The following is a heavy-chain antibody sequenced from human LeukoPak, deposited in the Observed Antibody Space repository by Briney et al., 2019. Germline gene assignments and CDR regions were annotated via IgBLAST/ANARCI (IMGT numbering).Heavy chain of an antibody. V-gene: IGHV4-34*01. CDR3: ARRFGGYSSSWYGGLH. D-gene: IGHD6-13*01. Sequence: SETLSLTRAVYGGSFSGYYWSWIRQPPGKGLEWIGEINHSGSTNYNPSLKSRVTISVDTSKNQFSLKLSSVTAADTAVYYCARRFGGYSSSWYGGLHWGQGTLVTVSS. CDR1: GGSFSGYY. J-gene: IGHJ4*02. CDR2: INHSGST.